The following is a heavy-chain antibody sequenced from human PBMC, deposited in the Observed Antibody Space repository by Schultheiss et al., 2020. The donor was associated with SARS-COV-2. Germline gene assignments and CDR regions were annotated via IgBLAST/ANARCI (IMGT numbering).Heavy chain of an antibody. CDR3: ARAGNPTTVTTYWYFDL. CDR1: GGSFSGYY. V-gene: IGHV4-34*01. CDR2: IYHSGST. D-gene: IGHD4-17*01. Sequence: SETLSLTCAVYGGSFSGYYWSWIRQPPGKGLEWIGSIYHSGSTYYNPSLKSRVTISVDTSKNQFSLKLSSVTAADTAVYYCARAGNPTTVTTYWYFDLWGRGTLVTVSS. J-gene: IGHJ2*01.